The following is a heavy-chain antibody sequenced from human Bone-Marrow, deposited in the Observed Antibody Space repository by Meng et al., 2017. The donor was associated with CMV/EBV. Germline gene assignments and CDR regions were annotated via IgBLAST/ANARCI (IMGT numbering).Heavy chain of an antibody. CDR1: GFSVSSKF. CDR3: AGQIFSTMRGLDY. V-gene: IGHV3-53*01. Sequence: GGSLRLSCAASGFSVSSKFMSWVRQAPGKGLEWVSIIYSGGNTYYVDSVRGRFTVYRDISKNTLYLQMDGLGAEDTAIYYCAGQIFSTMRGLDYWGQGTRVTGSS. CDR2: IYSGGNT. D-gene: IGHD3-3*02. J-gene: IGHJ4*02.